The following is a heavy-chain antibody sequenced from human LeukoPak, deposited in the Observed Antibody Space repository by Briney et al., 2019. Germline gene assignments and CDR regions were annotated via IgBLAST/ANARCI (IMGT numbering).Heavy chain of an antibody. D-gene: IGHD2-2*02. CDR3: ARSPRGIVVVPAAIPNYFDY. CDR2: INWNGGST. V-gene: IGHV3-20*04. CDR1: GFTFDDYG. J-gene: IGHJ4*02. Sequence: GGSLRLSCAASGFTFDDYGMSWVRQAPGKGLEWVSGINWNGGSTGYADSVKGRSTISRDNAKNSLYLQMNSLRAEDTALYYCARSPRGIVVVPAAIPNYFDYWGQGTLVTVSS.